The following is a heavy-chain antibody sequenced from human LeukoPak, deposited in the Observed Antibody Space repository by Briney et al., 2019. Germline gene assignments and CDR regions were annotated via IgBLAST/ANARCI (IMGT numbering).Heavy chain of an antibody. CDR3: VRAVSVSSYYFDC. V-gene: IGHV3-11*05. CDR1: GFTVSSNY. CDR2: ISSSSSYT. J-gene: IGHJ4*02. D-gene: IGHD5/OR15-5a*01. Sequence: GGSLRLSCAASGFTVSSNYMSWIRQAPGKGLEWISYISSSSSYTNYVDSVKGRFTISRDNAKNSLYLQMNSLRAEDTAVYYCVRAVSVSSYYFDCWGQGTLVTVSS.